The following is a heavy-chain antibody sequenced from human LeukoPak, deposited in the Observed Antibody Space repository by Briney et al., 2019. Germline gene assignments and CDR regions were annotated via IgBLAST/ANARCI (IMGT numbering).Heavy chain of an antibody. V-gene: IGHV3-7*01. D-gene: IGHD5-18*01. Sequence: PGGSLRLSCAASGFTFSSYWMSWVRQAPGKGLEWVANIKQDGSEKYYVDSVKGRFTIPRDNAKNSLYLQMNSLRAEDTAVYYCAREYSYGYFDYWGQGTLVTVSS. CDR1: GFTFSSYW. CDR3: AREYSYGYFDY. CDR2: IKQDGSEK. J-gene: IGHJ4*02.